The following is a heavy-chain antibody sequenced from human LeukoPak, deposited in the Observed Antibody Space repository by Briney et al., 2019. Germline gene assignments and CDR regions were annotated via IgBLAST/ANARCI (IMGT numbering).Heavy chain of an antibody. CDR2: ISGTGDIT. V-gene: IGHV3-23*01. CDR1: GFTFDDYA. Sequence: GGSLRLSCAASGFTFDDYAMHWVRQAPGKGLEWVSTISGTGDITYYADSLKGRFTISRDNSKNTLYLQMNSLRAEDTAVYYCAKDDRSGNYWSLIDYWGQGTLVTVSS. CDR3: AKDDRSGNYWSLIDY. J-gene: IGHJ4*02. D-gene: IGHD3-10*01.